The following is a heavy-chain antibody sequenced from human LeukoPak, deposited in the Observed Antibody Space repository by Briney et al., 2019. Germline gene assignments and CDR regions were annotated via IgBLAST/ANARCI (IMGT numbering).Heavy chain of an antibody. CDR2: INPNSGGT. V-gene: IGHV1-2*02. CDR3: ARERWRPYGDNFDY. D-gene: IGHD4-17*01. CDR1: GYTFTGYY. J-gene: IGHJ4*02. Sequence: ASVKVSCKASGYTFTGYYMHWVRQAPGQGLEWMGWINPNSGGTNYAQKFQGRVTMTRDTSISTAYMELSRLRSDDTAVYYCARERWRPYGDNFDYWGQGTLVTVSS.